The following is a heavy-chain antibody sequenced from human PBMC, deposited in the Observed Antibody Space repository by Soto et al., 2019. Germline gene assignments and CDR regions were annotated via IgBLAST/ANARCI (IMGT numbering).Heavy chain of an antibody. J-gene: IGHJ4*02. D-gene: IGHD6-19*01. CDR3: ARSEEWLVIFDY. CDR1: GGSISSGGYY. Sequence: SETLSLTCTVSGGSISSGGYYWSWIRQHPGKGLEWIGYIYYSGSTYYNPSLKSRVTISVDTSKNQFSLKLSSVTAADTAVYYCARSEEWLVIFDYWGQGTLVTVSS. V-gene: IGHV4-31*03. CDR2: IYYSGST.